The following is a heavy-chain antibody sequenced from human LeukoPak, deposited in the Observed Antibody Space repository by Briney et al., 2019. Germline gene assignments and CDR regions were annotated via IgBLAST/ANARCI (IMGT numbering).Heavy chain of an antibody. CDR3: ARHREVRGVYYMDV. V-gene: IGHV4-59*08. Sequence: SETLSLTCTVSGGSISSYYWSWIRQPPGKGLAWIGYIYYSGSTNYNPSLKSRVTISVDKSKNQFSLKLSSVTAADTAVYYCARHREVRGVYYMDVWGKGTTVTVSS. CDR2: IYYSGST. D-gene: IGHD3-10*01. J-gene: IGHJ6*03. CDR1: GGSISSYY.